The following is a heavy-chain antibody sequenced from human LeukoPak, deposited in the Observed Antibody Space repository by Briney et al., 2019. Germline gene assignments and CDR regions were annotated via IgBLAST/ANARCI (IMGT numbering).Heavy chain of an antibody. CDR2: ISYDETNY. Sequence: GGSLRLSCTASGFTFSAYAMHWVRQAPGKGLEWVAVISYDETNYYYAESVKGRFSISRDDSKNTLVLQMNSLTTEDTGVCYCARARTGSYYSTFEHWGPGTLVSVSS. D-gene: IGHD1-26*01. CDR1: GFTFSAYA. V-gene: IGHV3-30*04. CDR3: ARARTGSYYSTFEH. J-gene: IGHJ1*01.